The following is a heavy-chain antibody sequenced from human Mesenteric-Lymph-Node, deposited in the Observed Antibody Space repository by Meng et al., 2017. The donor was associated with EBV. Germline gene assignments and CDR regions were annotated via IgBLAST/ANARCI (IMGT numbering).Heavy chain of an antibody. CDR3: ARDLYVVVAAAGHNLFDP. D-gene: IGHD2-15*01. V-gene: IGHV3-21*01. CDR1: GFTFSDYS. J-gene: IGHJ5*02. CDR2: ISDSSSNI. Sequence: EVQLVASGGGLVKPGGCLRLYWAASGFTFSDYSMNWVRHAPGKGLEWVSYISDSSSNINYADSVKGRFTISRDNAKNSLYLQMNSLRPEDTAIYYCARDLYVVVAAAGHNLFDPWGQGTLVTVSS.